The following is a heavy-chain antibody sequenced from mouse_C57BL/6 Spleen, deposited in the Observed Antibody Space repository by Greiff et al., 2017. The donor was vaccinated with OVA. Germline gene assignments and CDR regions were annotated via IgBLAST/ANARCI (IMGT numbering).Heavy chain of an antibody. CDR3: ARAHPYYSNYVGYFDV. D-gene: IGHD2-5*01. J-gene: IGHJ1*03. Sequence: VQLQQPGTELVKPGASVKLSCKASGYTFTSYWMHWVKQRPGQGLEWIGNINPSNGGTNYNEKFKSKATLTVDKSSSTAYMQLSSLTSEDSAVYYCARAHPYYSNYVGYFDVWGTGTTVTVSS. CDR2: INPSNGGT. CDR1: GYTFTSYW. V-gene: IGHV1-53*01.